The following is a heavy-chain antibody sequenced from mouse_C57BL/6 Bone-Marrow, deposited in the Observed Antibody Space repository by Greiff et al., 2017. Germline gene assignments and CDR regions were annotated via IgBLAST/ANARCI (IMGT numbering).Heavy chain of an antibody. Sequence: EVKLQESGAELVKPGASVKLSCTASGFNIKDYYIHWVKQRTEQGLEWIGRIDPEGGETKYAPKFQDKSTITADTSSNTAYLQLSSLTSEDTAVSEQNRPLIYSSTSYWGGGTTLTVSS. CDR3: NRPLIYSSTSY. CDR1: GFNIKDYY. V-gene: IGHV14-2*01. J-gene: IGHJ2*01. D-gene: IGHD1-1*01. CDR2: IDPEGGET.